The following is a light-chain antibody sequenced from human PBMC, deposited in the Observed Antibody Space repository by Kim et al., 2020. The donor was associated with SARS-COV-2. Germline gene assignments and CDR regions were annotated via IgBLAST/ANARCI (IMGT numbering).Light chain of an antibody. J-gene: IGKJ2*01. CDR1: QSVDNH. CDR2: DAF. Sequence: SLSPGERATLSCRAIQSVDNHLTWYQQNPGQAPRLLVYDAFNRATGIPARFSGSVSGTDFTLTISSLEPEDCAVYYCQKRTNWLDTFGQGTKLEI. V-gene: IGKV3-11*01. CDR3: QKRTNWLDT.